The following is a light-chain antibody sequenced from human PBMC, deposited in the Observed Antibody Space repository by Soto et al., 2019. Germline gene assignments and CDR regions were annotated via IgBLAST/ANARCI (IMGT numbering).Light chain of an antibody. CDR1: QSVSGNY. V-gene: IGKV3-20*01. CDR2: GAS. CDR3: QQYGSSSIT. Sequence: MGLTQAPGALSLCTGERATLSRRPSQSVSGNYLSWYQQKPGQAPRLLIFGASTRATGIPGRFSGSESGTDFTLTISRLEPEDFAVYYCQQYGSSSITFGQGTRLEI. J-gene: IGKJ5*01.